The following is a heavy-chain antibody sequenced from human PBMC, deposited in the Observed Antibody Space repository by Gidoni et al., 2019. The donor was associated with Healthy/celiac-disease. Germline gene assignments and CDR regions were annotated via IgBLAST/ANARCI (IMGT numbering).Heavy chain of an antibody. D-gene: IGHD5-12*01. V-gene: IGHV1-69*04. CDR1: GGTFSSYA. CDR2: IIPILGIA. CDR3: ARDPGGLRSGYYFDY. Sequence: QVQLVQSGAEVKKPGSSVTVSCKASGGTFSSYAISWVRQAPGQGLEWMGRIIPILGIANYAQKFQGRVTITADKSTSTAYMELSSLRSEDTAVYYCARDPGGLRSGYYFDYWGQGTLVTVSS. J-gene: IGHJ4*02.